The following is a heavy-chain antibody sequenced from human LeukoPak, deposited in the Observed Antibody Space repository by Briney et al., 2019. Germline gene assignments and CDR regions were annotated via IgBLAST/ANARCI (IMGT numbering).Heavy chain of an antibody. J-gene: IGHJ5*02. V-gene: IGHV4-34*01. D-gene: IGHD2-2*01. CDR3: AREGFRVHWFDP. Sequence: SETLSLTCAVYGGSFSGYYWSWIRQPPGKGLEWIGEINHSGSTNYNPSLKSRVTISVDTSKNQFSLKLSSVTAADTAVYYCAREGFRVHWFDPWGQGTLVTVSS. CDR2: INHSGST. CDR1: GGSFSGYY.